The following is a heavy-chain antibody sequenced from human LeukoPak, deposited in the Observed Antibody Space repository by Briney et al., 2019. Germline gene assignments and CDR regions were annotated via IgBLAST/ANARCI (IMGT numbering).Heavy chain of an antibody. CDR1: GGSISASSYY. CDR3: ARDLLYYSGSGSPLEY. V-gene: IGHV4-39*07. D-gene: IGHD3-10*01. Sequence: SETLSLTCTVSGGSISASSYYWGWIRQPPGKGLEWIGTIFHSGTTYYNPSLKSRVTIAVDTSKSHLSLKLTSVTAADTAVYYCARDLLYYSGSGSPLEYWGQGTLVTVSS. CDR2: IFHSGTT. J-gene: IGHJ4*02.